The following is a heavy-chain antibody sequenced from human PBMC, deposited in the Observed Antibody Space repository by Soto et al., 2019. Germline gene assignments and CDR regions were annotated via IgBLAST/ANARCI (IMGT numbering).Heavy chain of an antibody. CDR2: INPSGGST. J-gene: IGHJ4*02. CDR1: GYTFTSYY. Sequence: QVQLVQSGAEVKKPGASVKVSCKASGYTFTSYYMHWVRQAPGQGLECMGIINPSGGSTSYAQKFQGRVTMTSDTSTSTVYMELSSLRSEDTAVYYCARALGTVTTWFDYWGQGTLVTVSS. D-gene: IGHD4-17*01. CDR3: ARALGTVTTWFDY. V-gene: IGHV1-46*01.